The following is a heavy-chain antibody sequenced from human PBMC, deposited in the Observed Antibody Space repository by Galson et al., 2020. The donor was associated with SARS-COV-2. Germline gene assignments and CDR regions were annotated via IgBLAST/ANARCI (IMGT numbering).Heavy chain of an antibody. D-gene: IGHD3-3*01. CDR2: TSYDGTNE. CDR3: AKDGVLMGYFEY. J-gene: IGHJ4*01. CDR1: GFSFSYYA. Sequence: GESLKISCAASGFSFSYYAMHWVRQAPGKGLEWVAVTSYDGTNENYAASVKGRFTISRDNSKMTVYLEMNSLRADDTAVYYCAKDGVLMGYFEYWGHGSLVTVSS. V-gene: IGHV3-30*18.